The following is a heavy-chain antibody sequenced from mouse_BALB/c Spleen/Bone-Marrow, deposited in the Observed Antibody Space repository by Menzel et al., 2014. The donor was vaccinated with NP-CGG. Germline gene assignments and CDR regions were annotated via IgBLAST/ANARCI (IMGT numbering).Heavy chain of an antibody. CDR2: INPSTGYT. V-gene: IGHV1-7*01. CDR3: ARGNPLYAMGY. J-gene: IGHJ4*01. CDR1: GYTFTSYW. D-gene: IGHD2-1*01. Sequence: VQGVESGAELAKPGASVKMSCKASGYTFTSYWMHWVKQRPGQGLEWIGYINPSTGYTDYNQKFNDKATLTADKSSSTAYMQLSSLTSKDSAVYYCARGNPLYAMGYWGQGTSVTVSS.